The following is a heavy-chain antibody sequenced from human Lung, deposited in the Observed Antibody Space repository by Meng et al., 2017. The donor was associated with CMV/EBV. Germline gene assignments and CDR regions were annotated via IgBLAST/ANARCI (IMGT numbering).Heavy chain of an antibody. CDR1: GGSISSSNW. CDR3: ARVVTALWGYYFDY. J-gene: IGHJ4*02. CDR2: IYHSGST. Sequence: VQRQESGPGLVKPSGPLYLTWAVSGGSISSSNWWSWVRQPPGKGLEWIGEIYHSGSTNYNPSLKSRVTISVDKSKNQFSLKLSSVTAADTAVYYCARVVTALWGYYFDYWGQGTLVTVSS. D-gene: IGHD2-21*02. V-gene: IGHV4-4*02.